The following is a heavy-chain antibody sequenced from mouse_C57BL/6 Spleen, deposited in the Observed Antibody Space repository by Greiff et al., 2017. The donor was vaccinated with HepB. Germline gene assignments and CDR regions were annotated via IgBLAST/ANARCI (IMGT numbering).Heavy chain of an antibody. CDR2: ISSGGDYI. CDR3: TRDRGGYYFDY. J-gene: IGHJ2*01. Sequence: DVMLVESGEGLVKPGGSLKLSCAASGFTFSSYAMSWVRQTPEKRLEWVAYISSGGDYIYYADTVKGRFTISRDNARNTLYLQMSSLKSEDTAMYYCTRDRGGYYFDYWGQGTTLTVSS. V-gene: IGHV5-9-1*02. CDR1: GFTFSSYA.